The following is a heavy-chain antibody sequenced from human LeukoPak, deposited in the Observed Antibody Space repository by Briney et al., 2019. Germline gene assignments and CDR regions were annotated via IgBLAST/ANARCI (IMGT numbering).Heavy chain of an antibody. CDR2: ISGSGGST. Sequence: GGSLRLSCAASGFTFSSYAMSGVRQAPGKGLEWVSAISGSGGSTYYADSVKGRFTISRDNSKNTLYLQMNSLRAEDTAVYYCAKSGDYDILTGWTGWGQGTLVTVSS. CDR3: AKSGDYDILTGWTG. D-gene: IGHD3-9*01. CDR1: GFTFSSYA. V-gene: IGHV3-23*01. J-gene: IGHJ4*02.